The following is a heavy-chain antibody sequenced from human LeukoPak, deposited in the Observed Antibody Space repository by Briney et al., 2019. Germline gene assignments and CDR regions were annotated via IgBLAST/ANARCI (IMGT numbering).Heavy chain of an antibody. J-gene: IGHJ5*02. CDR2: IRSKANSYAT. CDR1: GFTFSGSA. D-gene: IGHD3-22*01. Sequence: GGSLRLSCAASGFTFSGSAMHWVRQASGKGLEWVGRIRSKANSYATAYAASVKGKFTISRDDSKNTAYLQMNSLKTEDTAVYYCTGQKDYYDGFDPWGQGTLVTVSS. CDR3: TGQKDYYDGFDP. V-gene: IGHV3-73*01.